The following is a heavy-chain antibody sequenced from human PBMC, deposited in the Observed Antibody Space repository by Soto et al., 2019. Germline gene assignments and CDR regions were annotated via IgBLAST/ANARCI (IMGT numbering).Heavy chain of an antibody. CDR2: ISSSSSYI. J-gene: IGHJ3*02. CDR1: GFTFDDYA. CDR3: ARTGTTNAFDI. Sequence: VGSLRLSCAASGFTFDDYAMHWVRQAPGKGLEWVSSISSSSSYIYYADSVKGRFTISRDDAKNSLYLQMNSLRAEDTAVYYCARTGTTNAFDIWGQGTMVTVSS. V-gene: IGHV3-21*01. D-gene: IGHD1-1*01.